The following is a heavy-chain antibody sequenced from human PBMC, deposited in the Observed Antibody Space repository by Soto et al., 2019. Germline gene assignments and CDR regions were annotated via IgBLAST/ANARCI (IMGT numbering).Heavy chain of an antibody. CDR3: AGGMAGLDV. V-gene: IGHV3-74*01. J-gene: IGHJ6*02. CDR2: INSDGSHT. Sequence: EVQLVESGGGLVQPGGSLRLSCAASGLSFNIYWMHWVRQVPGKGLVWLARINSDGSHTIYVDSVKGRFTISRDNAKNTGFLQIDRLRDEDTGVYYCAGGMAGLDVWGQGTTVTVSS. CDR1: GLSFNIYW.